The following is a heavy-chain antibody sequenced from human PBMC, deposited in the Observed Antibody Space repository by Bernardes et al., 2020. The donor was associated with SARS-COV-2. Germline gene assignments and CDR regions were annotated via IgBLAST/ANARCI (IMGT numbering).Heavy chain of an antibody. CDR1: GSSFSNYW. CDR3: ALLKVAADASDAFAI. D-gene: IGHD3-10*01. J-gene: IGHJ3*02. CDR2: VDPVDSYT. Sequence: GESLKISCKGSGSSFSNYWISWVRQVPGKGLEWMGRVDPVDSYTNYSPSFRGRITMSGDRATTTAYLQWSSLEASDTAIYYCALLKVAADASDAFAIWGQGTMVTVTS. V-gene: IGHV5-10-1*01.